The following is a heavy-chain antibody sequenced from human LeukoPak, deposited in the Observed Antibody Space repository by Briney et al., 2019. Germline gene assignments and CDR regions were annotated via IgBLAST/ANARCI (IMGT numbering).Heavy chain of an antibody. CDR1: GFTFSSYS. J-gene: IGHJ3*02. V-gene: IGHV3-21*05. D-gene: IGHD3-16*01. Sequence: GGSLRLSCAASGFTFSSYSMNWVRQAPGKGLEWVSYISSSSSYIYYADSVKGRFTISRDNAKNSLYLQMNSLRAEDTAVYYCAREGQLPGGNAFDIWGQGTMVTVSS. CDR2: ISSSSSYI. CDR3: AREGQLPGGNAFDI.